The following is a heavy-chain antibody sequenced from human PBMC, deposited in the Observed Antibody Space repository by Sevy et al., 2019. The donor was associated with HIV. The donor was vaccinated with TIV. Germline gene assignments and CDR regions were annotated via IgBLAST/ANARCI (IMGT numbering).Heavy chain of an antibody. J-gene: IGHJ4*02. CDR2: ISGSGGTT. D-gene: IGHD3-3*01. Sequence: GGSLRLSCAASGFTFSSCAMSWVRQAPGKGLEWVSGISGSGGTTYYTDSLKGRFTISRDNSKNTLYLQMNSLRAEDTAVDYCAKSAGRGDYNQYFDYWGQGTLVTVSS. CDR3: AKSAGRGDYNQYFDY. V-gene: IGHV3-23*01. CDR1: GFTFSSCA.